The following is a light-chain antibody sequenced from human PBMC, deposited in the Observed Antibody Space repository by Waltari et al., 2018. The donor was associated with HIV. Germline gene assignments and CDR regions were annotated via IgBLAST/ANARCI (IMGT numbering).Light chain of an antibody. CDR3: NSRDSSGNHHVV. Sequence: SSELTQDPAVSVALGQTVMITCQGDSLTNYYANWYPQKPGHAPLLVIFYKAKRPSGIPDRFAGSGSGNTASLTITGAQAEDEADYYCNSRDSSGNHHVVFGGGTKLTVL. V-gene: IGLV3-19*01. J-gene: IGLJ2*01. CDR1: SLTNYY. CDR2: YKA.